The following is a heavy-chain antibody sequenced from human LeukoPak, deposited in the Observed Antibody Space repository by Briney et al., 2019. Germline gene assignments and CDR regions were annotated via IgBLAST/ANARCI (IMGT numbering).Heavy chain of an antibody. CDR3: ARAGIVDTAVVPDY. V-gene: IGHV1-18*01. D-gene: IGHD5-18*01. CDR2: ISAYNGNT. J-gene: IGHJ4*02. CDR1: GYTFTSYG. Sequence: ASVTVSFKASGYTFTSYGISWVRQAPGQGLEWMGWISAYNGNTNYAQKLQGRVTMTTDPSTSTAYMELRSLRSDDTAVYYCARAGIVDTAVVPDYWGQGTLVTVSS.